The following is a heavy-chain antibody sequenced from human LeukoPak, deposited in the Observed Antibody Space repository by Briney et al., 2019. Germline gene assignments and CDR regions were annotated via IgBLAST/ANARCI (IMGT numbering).Heavy chain of an antibody. CDR3: AGDVLVSGGSYYHGF. CDR1: GYALTELS. J-gene: IGHJ4*02. V-gene: IGHV1-24*01. D-gene: IGHD3-10*01. CDR2: VDPKDGET. Sequence: ASVKVSCKVSGYALTELSIHWVRQAPGKGFEWMGGVDPKDGETIYAQNFQDRVTVTDERYTNTSYMELSGLTSEDTALYYCAGDVLVSGGSYYHGFWGQGTLVPVSS.